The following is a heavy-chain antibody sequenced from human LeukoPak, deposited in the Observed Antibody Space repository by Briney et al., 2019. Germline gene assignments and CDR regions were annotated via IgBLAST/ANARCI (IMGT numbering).Heavy chain of an antibody. V-gene: IGHV1-69*04. CDR3: ARDLPLNGADY. CDR2: IIPILGIA. D-gene: IGHD3-10*01. J-gene: IGHJ4*02. Sequence: SVKVSCKASGGTFSSYTISWVRQAPGQGLEWMGRIIPILGIANYAQKFQGRVTITADKSTSTAYMELSSLRSEDTAVYYCARDLPLNGADYWGQGTLVTVSS. CDR1: GGTFSSYT.